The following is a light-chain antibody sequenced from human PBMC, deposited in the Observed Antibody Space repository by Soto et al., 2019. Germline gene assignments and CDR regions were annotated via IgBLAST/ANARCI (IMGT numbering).Light chain of an antibody. J-gene: IGLJ2*01. V-gene: IGLV3-21*02. Sequence: SYELTQPPSLSVAPGQTARITCGGNNIGSKSVHWYQQKPGQAPVLVVHDDSDRPSGIPERFSGSKSGNTTSLTISGLQAEDEADYYCCSYRSTSTLVFGGGTKLTVL. CDR2: DDS. CDR3: CSYRSTSTLV. CDR1: NIGSKS.